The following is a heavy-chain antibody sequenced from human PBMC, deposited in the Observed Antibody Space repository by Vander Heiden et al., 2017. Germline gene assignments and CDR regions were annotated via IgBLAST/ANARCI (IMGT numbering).Heavy chain of an antibody. CDR1: GFTFSPYA. D-gene: IGHD1-26*01. V-gene: IGHV3-23*01. CDR3: AGQNSGSYNY. CDR2: ISGRGGST. Sequence: EVQLLDSGGGLVQPGGSLRLPCAAPGFTFSPYAMSWVPRAPGKGLEGVSAISGRGGSTYYADSVKGRFTISRDNSKNTLYLQMNSLRADDTAVYYCAGQNSGSYNYWGQGTLVTVSS. J-gene: IGHJ4*02.